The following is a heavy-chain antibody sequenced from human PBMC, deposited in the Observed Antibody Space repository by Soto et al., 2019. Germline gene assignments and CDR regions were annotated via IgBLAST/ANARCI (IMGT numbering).Heavy chain of an antibody. CDR3: ARGDRGAFDL. V-gene: IGHV3-74*01. Sequence: EVQLLESGGGLVQPGEPLRLSCAASGFTFSYYWMHWVRQAPGMGLVWVSRIHSDGSSTTYADSVKGRFTISRDNARNTLYLQMNSLRAEDTAVYYCARGDRGAFDLWGQGTVVTVSS. D-gene: IGHD1-26*01. CDR1: GFTFSYYW. J-gene: IGHJ3*01. CDR2: IHSDGSST.